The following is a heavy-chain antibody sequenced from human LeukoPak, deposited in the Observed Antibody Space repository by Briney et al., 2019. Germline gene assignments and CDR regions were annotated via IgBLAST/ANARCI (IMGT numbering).Heavy chain of an antibody. V-gene: IGHV4-59*01. D-gene: IGHD5-18*01. J-gene: IGHJ4*02. CDR1: GASLDSEY. CDR2: IYYSGRT. CDR3: ARGAAGYSYG. Sequence: SETLSLTCTVSGASLDSEYWSWIRQPPGKGLECIGYIYYSGRTNHNPSLKSRVTISIDTSKNQFSLRLSSVTAADTAVYYCARGAAGYSYGWGQGTLVTVSS.